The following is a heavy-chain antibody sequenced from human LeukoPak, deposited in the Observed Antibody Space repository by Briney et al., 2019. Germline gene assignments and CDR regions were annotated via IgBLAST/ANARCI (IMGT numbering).Heavy chain of an antibody. CDR3: VRYVWGVRDGFFAY. J-gene: IGHJ4*02. V-gene: IGHV3-74*01. D-gene: IGHD5-24*01. Sequence: GGSLRLSCAASRLTFGSYWKHWVRQVPGRGLVWVARINTDGRSTSYGVPVKGQFTVSRNNAKNTLYVQMNSLRDEDTAVYYCVRYVWGVRDGFFAYWGQGTLVPVSS. CDR2: INTDGRST. CDR1: RLTFGSYW.